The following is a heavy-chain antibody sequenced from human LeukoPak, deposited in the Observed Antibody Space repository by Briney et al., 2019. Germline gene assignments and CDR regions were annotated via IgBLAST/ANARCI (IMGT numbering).Heavy chain of an antibody. CDR3: ARGIRDSSGYYYVRHFDL. CDR1: GGSISSYY. CDR2: IYYTGNT. D-gene: IGHD3-22*01. V-gene: IGHV4-59*01. J-gene: IGHJ2*01. Sequence: SETLSLTCTVSGGSISSYYWGWIRQPPGKGLGWIGYIYYTGNTNYNSSLKSRVTISADTSKNQFSLKLSSVTAADTAVYYCARGIRDSSGYYYVRHFDLWGRGTLVAVSS.